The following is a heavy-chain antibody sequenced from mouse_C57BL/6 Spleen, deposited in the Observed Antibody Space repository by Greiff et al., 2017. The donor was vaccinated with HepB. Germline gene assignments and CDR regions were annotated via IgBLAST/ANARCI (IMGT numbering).Heavy chain of an antibody. CDR3: ARTPEAY. CDR2: ISSGSSTI. V-gene: IGHV5-17*01. J-gene: IGHJ3*01. Sequence: EVMLVESGGGLVKPGGSLKLSCAASGFTFSDYGMHWVRQAPEKGLEWVAYISSGSSTIYYADTVKGRFTISRDNAKNTLFLQMTSLRSEDTAMYYCARTPEAYWGQGTLVTVSA. CDR1: GFTFSDYG.